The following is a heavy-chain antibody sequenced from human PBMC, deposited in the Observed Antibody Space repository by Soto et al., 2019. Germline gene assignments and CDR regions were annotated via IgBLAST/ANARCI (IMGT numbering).Heavy chain of an antibody. Sequence: GGSLRLSCAASGFSFSSYAMSWVRQAPGKGLEWVSAISGSGGSTYYADSVKGRFTISRDNSKNTLYLQINSLRAEDTAVYYCAKDRRYSSSRSDYSGQGTLVTVSS. D-gene: IGHD6-13*01. V-gene: IGHV3-23*01. CDR2: ISGSGGST. CDR1: GFSFSSYA. J-gene: IGHJ4*02. CDR3: AKDRRYSSSRSDY.